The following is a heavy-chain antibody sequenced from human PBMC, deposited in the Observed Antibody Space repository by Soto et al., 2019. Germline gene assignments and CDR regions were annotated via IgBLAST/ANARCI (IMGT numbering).Heavy chain of an antibody. CDR3: ARGDSAAGWSFFDY. D-gene: IGHD6-13*01. J-gene: IGHJ4*02. V-gene: IGHV4-59*01. CDR2: IYYSGST. CDR1: GGSISSYY. Sequence: SETLSLTCTVSGGSISSYYWSWIRQPPGKGLEWIGYIYYSGSTNYNPSLKSRVTISVDTSKNQFSLKLSSVTAADTAVYYCARGDSAAGWSFFDYWGQGALVTVSS.